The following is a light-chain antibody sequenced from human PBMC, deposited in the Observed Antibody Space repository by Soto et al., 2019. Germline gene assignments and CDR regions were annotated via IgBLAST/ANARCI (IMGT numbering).Light chain of an antibody. CDR2: GAS. Sequence: EIRLTQAAAGPPCPPGERCTLCCWPSQSVSSSYLAWYQQKPGQAPRLLIYGASSRATGIPDRFSGSGSGTDFTLTISRLEPEDFAVYYCQQYGSSPLTFGGGTNVDIK. CDR3: QQYGSSPLT. V-gene: IGKV3-20*01. J-gene: IGKJ4*01. CDR1: QSVSSSY.